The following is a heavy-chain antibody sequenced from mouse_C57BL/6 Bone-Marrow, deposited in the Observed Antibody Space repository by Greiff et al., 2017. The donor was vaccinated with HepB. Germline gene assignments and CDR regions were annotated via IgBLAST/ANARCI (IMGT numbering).Heavy chain of an antibody. D-gene: IGHD1-1*01. CDR1: GFTFSSYA. CDR3: TITTVVATNFDV. J-gene: IGHJ1*03. V-gene: IGHV5-9-1*02. CDR2: ISSGGDYI. Sequence: EVMLVESGEGLVKPGGSLKLSCAASGFTFSSYAMSWVRQTPEKRLEWVAYISSGGDYIYYADTVKGRFTISRDNARNTLYLQMSSLKSEDTAMYYCTITTVVATNFDVWGTGTTVTVSS.